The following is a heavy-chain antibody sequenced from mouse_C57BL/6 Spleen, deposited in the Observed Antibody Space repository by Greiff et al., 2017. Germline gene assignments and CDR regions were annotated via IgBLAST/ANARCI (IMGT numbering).Heavy chain of an antibody. D-gene: IGHD4-1*01. CDR2: IYPRSGNT. J-gene: IGHJ4*01. Sequence: QVQLKESGAELARPGASVKLSCKASGYTFTSYGISWVQQRTGQGLEWIGAIYPRSGNTYYTEKFKGKATLTADNSSSTAYMERRSLTSGDSAVYFCASGDWDGDYAMDYWGQGTSVTVSS. V-gene: IGHV1-81*01. CDR1: GYTFTSYG. CDR3: ASGDWDGDYAMDY.